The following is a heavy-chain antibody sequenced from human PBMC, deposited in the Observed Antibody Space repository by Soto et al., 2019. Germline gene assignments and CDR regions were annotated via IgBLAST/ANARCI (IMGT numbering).Heavy chain of an antibody. CDR3: ARYAHTGYYGVDV. CDR2: IYDSENT. J-gene: IGHJ6*02. V-gene: IGHV4-31*03. Sequence: QVQLQESGPGLVKPSQTVSLTCSVSGGSIISGGSYWNWIRQRPGKGLEWIGYIYDSENTYNNPSLKGRVFLSIDTSKNQFSLKLNSVTAEDTAVYYCARYAHTGYYGVDVWGHWTTVTVS. CDR1: GGSIISGGSY. D-gene: IGHD2-2*02.